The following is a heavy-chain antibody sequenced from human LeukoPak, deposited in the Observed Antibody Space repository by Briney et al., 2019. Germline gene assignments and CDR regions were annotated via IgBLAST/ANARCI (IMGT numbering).Heavy chain of an antibody. V-gene: IGHV3-23*01. CDR3: ARDGYCSIISYATNAFDI. J-gene: IGHJ3*02. Sequence: GGSLRLSCAASGFTFSSYAMSWVRQAPGKGLEWVSAISGSGGSTYYADSVKGRFTISRDNSKNTLYLQTNSLRAVDTALYYCARDGYCSIISYATNAFDIWGQGTMVTVSS. D-gene: IGHD2-2*03. CDR2: ISGSGGST. CDR1: GFTFSSYA.